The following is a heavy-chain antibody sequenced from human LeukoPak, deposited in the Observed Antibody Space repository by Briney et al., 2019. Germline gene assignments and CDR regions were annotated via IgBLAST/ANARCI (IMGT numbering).Heavy chain of an antibody. V-gene: IGHV1-2*02. J-gene: IGHJ4*02. CDR3: ARVFGVWGSYRAGFDY. CDR2: INPNSGGT. Sequence: ASVKVSCKASGYTFTGYYMHWVRQAPGQGLELMGWINPNSGGTNYSQKFQGRVTMTMDTSISTAYMELSRLRSDDTAVYYCARVFGVWGSYRAGFDYWGQGTLVTVSS. D-gene: IGHD3-16*02. CDR1: GYTFTGYY.